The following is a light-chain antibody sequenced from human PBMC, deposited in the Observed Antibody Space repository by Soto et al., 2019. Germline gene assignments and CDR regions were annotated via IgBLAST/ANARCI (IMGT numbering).Light chain of an antibody. CDR3: QQYDNWPPFT. Sequence: EIVLTQSPATLSLSPGERATLSCRASQSVSSYLAWHQQKPGQAPRLLIYDASNRATGIPARFSGSGSGTDFTLTISSLEPEDFAVYYCQQYDNWPPFTFGPGTKVDIK. CDR1: QSVSSY. J-gene: IGKJ3*01. CDR2: DAS. V-gene: IGKV3-11*01.